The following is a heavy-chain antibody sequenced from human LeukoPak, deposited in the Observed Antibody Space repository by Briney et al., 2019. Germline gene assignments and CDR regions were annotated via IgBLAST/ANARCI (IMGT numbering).Heavy chain of an antibody. CDR2: ITSDGSST. D-gene: IGHD3-16*01. CDR1: GFSFSTYW. Sequence: GGSLRLSCAASGFSFSTYWMHWVRQVPGKGPEWVSHITSDGSSTNYADSVKGRFIISRDNAKNTLYLQMNSLRAEDTAVYYCSSQISRGGNWGQGTLVTVSS. V-gene: IGHV3-74*01. CDR3: SSQISRGGN. J-gene: IGHJ4*02.